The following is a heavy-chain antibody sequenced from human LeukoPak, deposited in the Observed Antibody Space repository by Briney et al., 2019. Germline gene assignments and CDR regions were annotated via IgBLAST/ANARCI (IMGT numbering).Heavy chain of an antibody. J-gene: IGHJ4*02. Sequence: SETLSLTCAVYGGSFSGYYWSWIRQPPGKGLEWIGEINHSGSTNYNPSLKSRVTISVDTSKNQFSLKLSSVTAADTAVYYCARGPTAVAGTVFDYWGQGTLVTVSS. CDR3: ARGPTAVAGTVFDY. V-gene: IGHV4-34*01. CDR1: GGSFSGYY. D-gene: IGHD6-19*01. CDR2: INHSGST.